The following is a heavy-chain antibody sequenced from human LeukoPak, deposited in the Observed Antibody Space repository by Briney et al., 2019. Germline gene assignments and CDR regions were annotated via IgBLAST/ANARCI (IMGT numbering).Heavy chain of an antibody. Sequence: SQTLSLTCTVSGYSISSGYYWGWIRQPPGKGLEWIGSIYHSGSTYYNPSLKSRVTISVDTSKNQFSLKLSSVTAADTAVYYCARGPPPQITMVRGVTWPNAFDIWGQGTMVTVSS. CDR1: GYSISSGYY. CDR3: ARGPPPQITMVRGVTWPNAFDI. CDR2: IYHSGST. V-gene: IGHV4-38-2*02. D-gene: IGHD3-10*01. J-gene: IGHJ3*02.